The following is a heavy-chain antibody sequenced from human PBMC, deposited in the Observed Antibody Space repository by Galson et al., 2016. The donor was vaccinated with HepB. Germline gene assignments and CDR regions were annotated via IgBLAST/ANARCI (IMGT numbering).Heavy chain of an antibody. CDR3: VTGRYDGGFDY. J-gene: IGHJ4*02. CDR2: IGIAADT. V-gene: IGHV3-13*01. D-gene: IGHD1-26*01. Sequence: SLRLSCAASGFTSGFTVSNYDLHWVRQIPGKGLEWVSAIGIAADTYYPGSVKGRFTISRENAKNPLYLQMNSLRAGDSAVYYCVTGRYDGGFDYWGQGTLVTVSS. CDR1: GFTVSNYD.